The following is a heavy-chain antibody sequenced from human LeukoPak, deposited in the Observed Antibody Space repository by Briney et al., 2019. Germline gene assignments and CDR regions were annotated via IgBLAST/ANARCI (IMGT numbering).Heavy chain of an antibody. V-gene: IGHV3-7*01. J-gene: IGHJ2*01. CDR2: IKDDGSEK. D-gene: IGHD4-17*01. Sequence: GGSLRLSCAASRFTFSDYYMTCVRQAPGRGLEWVANIKDDGSEKNYVDSVKGRFTISRDNAKNSVYLLLNSLTPEDTAVYYCARDLRAGGTWSYGVYFDLWGRGTLVTVSS. CDR1: RFTFSDYY. CDR3: ARDLRAGGTWSYGVYFDL.